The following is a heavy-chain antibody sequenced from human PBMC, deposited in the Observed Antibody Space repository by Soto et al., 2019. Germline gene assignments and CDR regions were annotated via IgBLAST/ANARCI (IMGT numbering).Heavy chain of an antibody. D-gene: IGHD3-10*01. Sequence: PSETLSLTCAVSGGSISSYYWTWIRQPPGKGLEWIGFIYNSGSTHYNPSLRSRVTISVDTSKNQFSLKLRSVTAADTAVYYWASRGYHYGSGSSPFAYGGRGTLVTSPQ. CDR2: IYNSGST. V-gene: IGHV4-59*08. CDR1: GGSISSYY. J-gene: IGHJ4*02. CDR3: ASRGYHYGSGSSPFAY.